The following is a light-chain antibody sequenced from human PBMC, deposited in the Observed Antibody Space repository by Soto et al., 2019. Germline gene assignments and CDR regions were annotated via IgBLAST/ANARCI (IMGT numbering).Light chain of an antibody. V-gene: IGKV1-9*01. J-gene: IGKJ2*01. Sequence: DIQLTQSPSFLSASVGDRVTLTCRASRGIGTYLAWLQQKPGKGPKVLIYAASTLQNGVPSRFSGSGSGSEFTLTITSLQPVDVATYFCQELTDYPYTFGQGTKLEI. CDR1: RGIGTY. CDR3: QELTDYPYT. CDR2: AAS.